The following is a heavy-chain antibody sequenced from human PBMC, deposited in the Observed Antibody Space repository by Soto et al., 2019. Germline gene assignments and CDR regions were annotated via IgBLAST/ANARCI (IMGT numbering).Heavy chain of an antibody. Sequence: ASVKVSCKVSGYTLTELSMHWVRQTPGKGLEWLSYIGRSGETIYYADSVKGRFTISRDNAKSSLFLQMNGLRDEDTGIYYCARDSRGGAARRPTFYYWGRGTLVTVSS. V-gene: IGHV3-48*02. CDR3: ARDSRGGAARRPTFYY. J-gene: IGHJ4*02. CDR2: IGRSGETI. D-gene: IGHD6-6*01. CDR1: GYTLTELS.